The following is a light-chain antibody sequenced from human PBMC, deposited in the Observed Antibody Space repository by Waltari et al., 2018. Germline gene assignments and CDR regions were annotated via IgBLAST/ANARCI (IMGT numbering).Light chain of an antibody. CDR3: QQRSNWPPIT. CDR2: DAS. Sequence: EIVLTQSPATLSLSPGERATPSCRASQSVSSYLAWYQQKPGQAPRLLIYDASNRATGIPARFSGSGSGTDFTLTISSLEPEDFAVYYCQQRSNWPPITFGQGTRLEIK. CDR1: QSVSSY. J-gene: IGKJ5*01. V-gene: IGKV3-11*01.